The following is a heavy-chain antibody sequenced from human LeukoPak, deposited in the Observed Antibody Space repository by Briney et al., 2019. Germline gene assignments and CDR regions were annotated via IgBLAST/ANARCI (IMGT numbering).Heavy chain of an antibody. V-gene: IGHV1-8*01. D-gene: IGHD4-11*01. CDR1: GYTFTNFD. Sequence: ASVKVSCKASGYTFTNFDINWVRQATGQGLEWMGWMNPKTGNTGSAQKFQGRVTITGNTSISTAYTELSSLRSEDTAVYYCVRIYYSNAFDIWGQGTMVTVSS. J-gene: IGHJ3*02. CDR2: MNPKTGNT. CDR3: VRIYYSNAFDI.